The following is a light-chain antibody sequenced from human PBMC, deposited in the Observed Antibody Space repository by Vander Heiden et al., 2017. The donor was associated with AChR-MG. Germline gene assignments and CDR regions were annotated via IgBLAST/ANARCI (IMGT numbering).Light chain of an antibody. CDR2: DVT. CDR1: SSDVGTYNY. V-gene: IGLV2-14*03. Sequence: QSALTQPASVSASPGQSITISCAGTSSDVGTYNYVSWYQQHPVKAPNLIIYDVTNRPSGVSNRFSGSKSGNTASLTISGLQADDEADYYCSSYTSSSSLVMFAGGTKLTFL. J-gene: IGLJ3*02. CDR3: SSYTSSSSLVM.